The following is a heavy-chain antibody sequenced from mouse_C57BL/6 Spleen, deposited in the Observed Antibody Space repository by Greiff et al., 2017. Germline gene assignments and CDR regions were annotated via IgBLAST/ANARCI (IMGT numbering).Heavy chain of an antibody. CDR3: ARGTGNDYAMDY. Sequence: QVQLQQSGAELVKPGASVKMSCKASGYTFTSYWITWVKQRPGQGLEWIGDIYPGSGSTNYNEKFKSKATLTVDTSSSTAYMQLSSLTSEDSAVYYCARGTGNDYAMDYWGQGTSVTVSS. CDR2: IYPGSGST. D-gene: IGHD4-1*01. V-gene: IGHV1-55*01. J-gene: IGHJ4*01. CDR1: GYTFTSYW.